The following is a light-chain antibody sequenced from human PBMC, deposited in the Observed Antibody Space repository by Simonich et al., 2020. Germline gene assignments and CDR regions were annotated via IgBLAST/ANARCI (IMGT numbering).Light chain of an antibody. CDR2: RNN. Sequence: QSVLTQPPSASGTPGQRVTISCSGSRSNIGSNYVYWYHQLPGTAPKLLIHRNNQRPSGVPDRFSGSKSGTSASLAISGLRSEDEADYYCQSYDSSLSGWVFGGGTKLTVL. J-gene: IGLJ3*02. CDR1: RSNIGSNY. V-gene: IGLV1-47*01. CDR3: QSYDSSLSGWV.